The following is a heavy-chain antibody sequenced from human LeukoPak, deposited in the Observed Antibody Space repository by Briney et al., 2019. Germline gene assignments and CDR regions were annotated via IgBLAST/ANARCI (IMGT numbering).Heavy chain of an antibody. CDR3: AKAQGAGGRSFFDY. V-gene: IGHV3-23*01. Sequence: PGRSLRLSCAASGFTFDDYAMHWVRQAPGKGLEWVSAISGSGGSTYYADSVKGRFTISRDNSKNTLYLQMNSLRAEGTAVYYCAKAQGAGGRSFFDYWGQGTLVTVSS. CDR2: ISGSGGST. D-gene: IGHD3-16*01. CDR1: GFTFDDYA. J-gene: IGHJ4*02.